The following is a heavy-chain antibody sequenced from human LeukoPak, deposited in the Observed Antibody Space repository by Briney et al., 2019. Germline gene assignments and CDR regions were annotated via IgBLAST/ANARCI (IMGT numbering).Heavy chain of an antibody. J-gene: IGHJ4*02. D-gene: IGHD5-18*01. CDR2: INPNSGGT. CDR1: GYTFTGYY. Sequence: ASVKVSCKASGYTFTGYYMHWVRQAPGQGLEWMGWINPNSGGTNYAQKFQGRVTMTRDTSISTAYMELSRLRSDDTAVYYCAREVIGGYSYGSVYWGQGTLVTVSS. V-gene: IGHV1-2*02. CDR3: AREVIGGYSYGSVY.